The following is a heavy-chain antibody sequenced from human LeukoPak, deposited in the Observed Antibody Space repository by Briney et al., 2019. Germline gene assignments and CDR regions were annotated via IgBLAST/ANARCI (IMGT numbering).Heavy chain of an antibody. CDR3: AKDRYYDILTGFDY. J-gene: IGHJ4*02. CDR1: GITLSNYG. Sequence: GGSLRLSCAVAGITLSNYGMSWVRQAPGKGLEWVAGISGSGGGTNYADSVKGRFTISRDNLRNTLYLQMNSLRAEDTAVYFCAKDRYYDILTGFDYWGQGTLVTVSS. D-gene: IGHD3-9*01. CDR2: ISGSGGGT. V-gene: IGHV3-23*01.